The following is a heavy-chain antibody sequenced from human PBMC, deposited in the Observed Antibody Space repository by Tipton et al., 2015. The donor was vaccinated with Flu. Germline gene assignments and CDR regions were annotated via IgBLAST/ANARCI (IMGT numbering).Heavy chain of an antibody. D-gene: IGHD3-3*01. V-gene: IGHV3-7*01. CDR3: ARAPEWLSYAFDI. J-gene: IGHJ3*02. Sequence: SLRLSCAASGFTFSNYWMTWVRQAPGKGLEWVANIKQDGSEKYYVDSVKGRFTISRDNAKNSLYLQMNSLRAEDTAVYYCARAPEWLSYAFDIWGQGTMVTVSS. CDR1: GFTFSNYW. CDR2: IKQDGSEK.